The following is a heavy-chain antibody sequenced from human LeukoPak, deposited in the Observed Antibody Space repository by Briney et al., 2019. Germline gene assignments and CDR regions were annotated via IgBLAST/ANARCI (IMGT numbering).Heavy chain of an antibody. CDR1: GYSISSSNW. Sequence: SETLSLTCAVSGYSISSSNWWGWIRQPPGKGLEWIGYIYYSGSTNYNPSLKSRVTISVDTSKKQFSLKLSSVTALDTAVYYCARKASSRGHFDYWGQGTLVTVSS. CDR3: ARKASSRGHFDY. J-gene: IGHJ4*02. V-gene: IGHV4-28*06. CDR2: IYYSGST. D-gene: IGHD6-13*01.